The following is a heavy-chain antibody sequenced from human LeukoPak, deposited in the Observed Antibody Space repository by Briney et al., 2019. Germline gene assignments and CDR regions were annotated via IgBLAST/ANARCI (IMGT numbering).Heavy chain of an antibody. Sequence: ASVKVSCKASGYAFTSYYTHWVRQAPGQGLEWMGIIKPSGGSTLYAQKFQGRVTVTSDMSTSTVYVELSSLRSEDTAVYYCAREVPENFNFDYWGQGTLVTVSS. CDR3: AREVPENFNFDY. CDR2: IKPSGGST. J-gene: IGHJ4*02. V-gene: IGHV1-46*01. D-gene: IGHD2/OR15-2a*01. CDR1: GYAFTSYY.